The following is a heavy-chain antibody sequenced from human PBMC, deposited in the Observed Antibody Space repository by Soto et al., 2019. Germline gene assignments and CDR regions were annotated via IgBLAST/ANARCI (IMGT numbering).Heavy chain of an antibody. Sequence: QEQLVESGGDVVQPGRSLTLSCEASGFTFSNSALHWVRHAPGKGLEWVAALSADRSNVQYADSVKGRFTISRDNSKNTLYLQMNSLRTEDTAVYYCARDPTSTGCVVWYFDLWGRGTLVTVSS. CDR2: LSADRSNV. J-gene: IGHJ2*01. CDR1: GFTFSNSA. V-gene: IGHV3-30-3*01. CDR3: ARDPTSTGCVVWYFDL. D-gene: IGHD6-19*01.